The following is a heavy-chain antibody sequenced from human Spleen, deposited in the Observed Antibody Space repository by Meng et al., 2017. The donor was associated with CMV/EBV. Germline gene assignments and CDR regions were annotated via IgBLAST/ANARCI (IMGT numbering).Heavy chain of an antibody. CDR1: GFTFSSYA. J-gene: IGHJ3*02. CDR3: AREVGYVFDI. V-gene: IGHV3-30*14. CDR2: ISYDGRGK. Sequence: GESLKISCAASGFTFSSYAMHWVRQAPGKGLEWVAVISYDGRGKSYAESVEGRFPISRDNSKNTLYLQMNSLRAEDTAVYYCAREVGYVFDIWGQGTMVTVSS.